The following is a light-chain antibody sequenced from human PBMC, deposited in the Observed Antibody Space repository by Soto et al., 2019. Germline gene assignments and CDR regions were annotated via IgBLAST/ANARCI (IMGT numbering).Light chain of an antibody. J-gene: IGKJ4*01. CDR1: QSIRTW. CDR2: KAS. V-gene: IGKV1-5*03. CDR3: QQYNTYPLT. Sequence: DIQMTQSPSTLSASVGDRVTITCRASQSIRTWLAWYQQKPGKAHKLLIYKASSLEVGVPSRFGGSGSGTLFNITISSLHPDDFATYYCQQYNTYPLTFGGGPTVDIK.